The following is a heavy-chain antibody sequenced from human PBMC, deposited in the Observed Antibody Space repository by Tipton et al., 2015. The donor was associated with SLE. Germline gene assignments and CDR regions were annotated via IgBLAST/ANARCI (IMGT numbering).Heavy chain of an antibody. J-gene: IGHJ3*02. CDR3: AREAHATFDI. V-gene: IGHV3-7*01. CDR1: GFTFNTYC. CDR2: MNQEGSEK. Sequence: AVSGFTFNTYCMSWVRQAPERGLEWVANMNQEGSEKYYVGSVKGRFTISRDNAKNSLYLQINSLRAEDTAVYYCAREAHATFDIWGQGTMVIVSS. D-gene: IGHD2-2*01.